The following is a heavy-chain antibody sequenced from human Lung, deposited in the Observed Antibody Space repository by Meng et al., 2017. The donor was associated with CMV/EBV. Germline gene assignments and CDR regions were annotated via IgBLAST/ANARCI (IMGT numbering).Heavy chain of an antibody. CDR1: GFTLSRYW. CDR3: AKNYYDFWSGYFPPTNAMDA. Sequence: GGSXRLXCAASGFTLSRYWMHWVRQAPGKGLVWVSRINEYGSRTDYADSVKGRFTISRDNSKNTLYLQINSLRAEDTAVYYCAKNYYDFWSGYFPPTNAMDAWXQGTTVTVSS. D-gene: IGHD3-3*01. V-gene: IGHV3-74*01. J-gene: IGHJ6*02. CDR2: INEYGSRT.